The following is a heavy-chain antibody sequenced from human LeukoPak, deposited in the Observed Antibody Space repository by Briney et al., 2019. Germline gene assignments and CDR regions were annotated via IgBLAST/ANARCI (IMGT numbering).Heavy chain of an antibody. J-gene: IGHJ5*02. D-gene: IGHD3-10*01. Sequence: SETLSLTCAVYGGSFSGYYWSWIRQPPGKGLEWIGEINHSGSTNYNPSLKSRVTISVDTSKNQFSLKLSSVTAADTAVYYCARVAVGVRGVSRNWFDPWGQGTLVTVSS. CDR2: INHSGST. CDR3: ARVAVGVRGVSRNWFDP. CDR1: GGSFSGYY. V-gene: IGHV4-34*01.